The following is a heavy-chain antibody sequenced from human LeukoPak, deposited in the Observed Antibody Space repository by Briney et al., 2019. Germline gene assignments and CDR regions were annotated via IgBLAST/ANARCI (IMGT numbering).Heavy chain of an antibody. Sequence: GGSLRLSCAASGFTFSSYTMNWVRQAPGKGLEWVSSISTSSSYIYYADSVKGRFTISRDNAKKSLYLQMNSLRAEDTAVYYCARVEGSGSYYYSFNYWGQGTLVTVSS. V-gene: IGHV3-21*01. CDR1: GFTFSSYT. CDR2: ISTSSSYI. CDR3: ARVEGSGSYYYSFNY. D-gene: IGHD3-10*01. J-gene: IGHJ4*02.